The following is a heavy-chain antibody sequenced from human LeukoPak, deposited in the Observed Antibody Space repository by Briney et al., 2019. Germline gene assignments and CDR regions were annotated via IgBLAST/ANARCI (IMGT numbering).Heavy chain of an antibody. D-gene: IGHD3-16*01. J-gene: IGHJ4*02. CDR2: IYHTGIT. CDR3: AASAGVTLGRF. Sequence: SETLSLTCTVSSGSIGSGTHYYNWIRQHPGKGLEWIGYIYHTGITSYNPSLKSRVTMSVDTSMNQVSLKLSSLTAADTAVYYCAASAGVTLGRFWGQGTLVSVSS. V-gene: IGHV4-31*03. CDR1: SGSIGSGTHY.